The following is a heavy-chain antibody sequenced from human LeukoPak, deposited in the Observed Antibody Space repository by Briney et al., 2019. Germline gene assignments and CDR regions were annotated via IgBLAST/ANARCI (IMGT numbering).Heavy chain of an antibody. Sequence: SETLSLTCSVSGGSISSSSYFWGWIRQPPGKGLEWIGSIYYSGSTYSNPSLKSRVTISVDTSKSQFSLKLSSVTAADTAVYHCARDGYTYGSFDYWGQGTLVTVSS. CDR2: IYYSGST. J-gene: IGHJ4*02. CDR1: GGSISSSSYF. V-gene: IGHV4-39*01. CDR3: ARDGYTYGSFDY. D-gene: IGHD5-18*01.